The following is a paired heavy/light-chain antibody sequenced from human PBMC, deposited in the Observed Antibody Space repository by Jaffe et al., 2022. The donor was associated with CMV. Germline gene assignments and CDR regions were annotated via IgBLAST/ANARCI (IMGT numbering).Light chain of an antibody. V-gene: IGKV3-15*01. CDR2: AAS. Sequence: ERVMTQSPATLSVSLGERVTLSCRASQGVGSDLAWYQQRPGQPPRLLIYAASTRATGIPARFSGSGSGTDFTLTISSLQSEDFAVYYCQQYNAWPPITFGQGTRLEIK. CDR1: QGVGSD. CDR3: QQYNAWPPIT. J-gene: IGKJ5*01.
Heavy chain of an antibody. J-gene: IGHJ4*02. Sequence: QVQLQESGPGLVKPSETLSLTCTVSGGSISGYYWSWIRHPPGKELEWIGYIHYSAYTNYNPSLMSRVTMSVDTSKNQIFLKLTSVTAADTAVYYCARNSRRFGELWAEYWGQGTLVTVSS. CDR2: IHYSAYT. CDR1: GGSISGYY. CDR3: ARNSRRFGELWAEY. V-gene: IGHV4-59*01. D-gene: IGHD3-10*01.